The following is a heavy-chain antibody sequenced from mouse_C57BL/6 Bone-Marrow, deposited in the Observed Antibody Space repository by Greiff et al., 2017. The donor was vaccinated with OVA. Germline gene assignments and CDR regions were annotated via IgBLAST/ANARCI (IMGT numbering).Heavy chain of an antibody. V-gene: IGHV5-15*01. CDR2: ISNLAYSI. J-gene: IGHJ1*03. CDR3: ARTVVADWYFDV. D-gene: IGHD1-1*01. CDR1: GFTFSDYG. Sequence: EVNVVESGGGLVQPGGSLKLSCAASGFTFSDYGMAWVRQAPRKGPEWVAFISNLAYSIYYADTVTGRFPISRENAKNTLYLEMSSLRSEDTAMDYCARTVVADWYFDVWGTGTTVTVSS.